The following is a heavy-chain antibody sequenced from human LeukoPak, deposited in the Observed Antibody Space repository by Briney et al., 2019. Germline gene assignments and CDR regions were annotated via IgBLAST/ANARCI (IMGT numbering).Heavy chain of an antibody. CDR2: ISNSGTYI. Sequence: PGGSLRLSCAASGFTFGGYTMNWFRQPPGKGLEWVPSISNSGTYIYYGDSVKGRFTISRDNSKSTLFLQMNSLRAEDTAVYYCARDGGGGYNQIDFWGQGTLVTVSS. J-gene: IGHJ4*02. CDR1: GFTFGGYT. CDR3: ARDGGGGYNQIDF. V-gene: IGHV3-21*01. D-gene: IGHD5-24*01.